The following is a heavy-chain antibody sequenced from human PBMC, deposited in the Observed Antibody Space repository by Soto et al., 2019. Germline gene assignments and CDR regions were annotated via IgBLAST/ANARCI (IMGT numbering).Heavy chain of an antibody. CDR3: ARAGYGIPFDY. J-gene: IGHJ4*02. D-gene: IGHD4-17*01. Sequence: GGSLRLSCSASGFTFSHYWMNWVRQAPGKGLEWLANIKEDGSEIYYVASVKGRFTISRDNTKNSLYLQMNSLRAEDTALYYCARAGYGIPFDYWGQGTLVTVSS. V-gene: IGHV3-7*03. CDR1: GFTFSHYW. CDR2: IKEDGSEI.